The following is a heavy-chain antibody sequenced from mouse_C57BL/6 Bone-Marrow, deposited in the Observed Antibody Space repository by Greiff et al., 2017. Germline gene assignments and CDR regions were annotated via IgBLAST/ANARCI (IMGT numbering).Heavy chain of an antibody. D-gene: IGHD1-1*01. CDR1: GYTFTSYG. Sequence: QVQLQQSGAELARPGASVKLSCKASGYTFTSYGISWVKQRTGQGLEWIGEIYPRSGNTYYNEKFKGKATLTADKSSSTAYMELRSLTSEDSAVYCCINSLFYDYGSSYVGLAYWGQGTLVTVSA. CDR2: IYPRSGNT. J-gene: IGHJ3*01. V-gene: IGHV1-81*01. CDR3: INSLFYDYGSSYVGLAY.